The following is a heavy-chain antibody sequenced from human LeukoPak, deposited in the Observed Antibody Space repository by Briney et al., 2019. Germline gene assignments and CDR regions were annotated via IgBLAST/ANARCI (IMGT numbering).Heavy chain of an antibody. CDR1: GFTFSSYS. Sequence: GGSLRLSCAASGFTFSSYSMNWVRQAPGKGLEWVSSISSSSSYIYYADSVKGRFTISRDNAKNSLYLQMNSLRAEDTAVYYCARDGIYYYDGSGYYPIDYGGQGTLVTVSS. CDR2: ISSSSSYI. V-gene: IGHV3-21*01. CDR3: ARDGIYYYDGSGYYPIDY. D-gene: IGHD3-22*01. J-gene: IGHJ4*02.